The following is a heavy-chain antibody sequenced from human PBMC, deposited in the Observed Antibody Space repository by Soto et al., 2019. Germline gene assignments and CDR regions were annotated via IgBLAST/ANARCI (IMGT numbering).Heavy chain of an antibody. V-gene: IGHV4-30-2*01. Sequence: SETLSLTCAVSGGSISSGGYSWSWIRQPPGKGLEWIGYIHYSGSTSYNPSLKSRISISVDTSKNQFSLKLSSVTAADTAVYYCARELRLGEGYYGMDVWGQGTTVTVS. J-gene: IGHJ6*02. CDR3: ARELRLGEGYYGMDV. D-gene: IGHD3-16*01. CDR1: GGSISSGGYS. CDR2: IHYSGST.